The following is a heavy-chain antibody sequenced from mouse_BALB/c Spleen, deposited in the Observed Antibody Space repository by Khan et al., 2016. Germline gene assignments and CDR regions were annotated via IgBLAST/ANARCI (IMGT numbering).Heavy chain of an antibody. CDR2: INTNTGEP. D-gene: IGHD2-3*01. Sequence: QIQLVQSGPELKKPGETVKISCKASGYFFTNYGMNWVKQAPGKGLKWMAWINTNTGEPTYAEEFKGRFAFSLETSASAAYLQINDLKKEDTATXFCARNGYYPYWSLDVWGAGTTVTVSS. V-gene: IGHV9-3*02. CDR1: GYFFTNYG. CDR3: ARNGYYPYWSLDV. J-gene: IGHJ1*01.